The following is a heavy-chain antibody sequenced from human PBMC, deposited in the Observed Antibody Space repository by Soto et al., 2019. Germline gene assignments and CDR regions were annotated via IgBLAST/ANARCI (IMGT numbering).Heavy chain of an antibody. CDR2: IKSKTDGGTT. D-gene: IGHD3-10*01. V-gene: IGHV3-15*07. CDR3: TTDFFYEWFGEDYYYYGMDV. Sequence: GGSLRLSCAASGFTFSNAWMNWVRQAPGKGLEWVGRIKSKTDGGTTDYAAPVKGRFTISRDDSKNTLYLQMNSLKTEDTAVYYCTTDFFYEWFGEDYYYYGMDVWGQGTTVTVSS. J-gene: IGHJ6*02. CDR1: GFTFSNAW.